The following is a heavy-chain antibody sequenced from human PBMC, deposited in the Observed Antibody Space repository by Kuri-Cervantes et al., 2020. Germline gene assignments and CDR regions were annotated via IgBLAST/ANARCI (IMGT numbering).Heavy chain of an antibody. V-gene: IGHV1-58*02. D-gene: IGHD1-26*01. J-gene: IGHJ4*02. CDR1: GFTFTSSA. CDR3: AADSNSGSSVGFDY. Sequence: SVKVSCKASGFTFTSSAMQWVRQARGQRLEWIGWIVVGSGNTNYAQKFQERVTITRDMSTSTAYMELSGLRSEDTAVYYCAADSNSGSSVGFDYWGQGTLVTVSS. CDR2: IVVGSGNT.